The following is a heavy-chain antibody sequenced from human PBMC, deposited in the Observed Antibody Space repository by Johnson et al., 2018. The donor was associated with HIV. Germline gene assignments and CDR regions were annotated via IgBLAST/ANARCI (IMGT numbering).Heavy chain of an antibody. CDR1: GFSFSTYW. CDR2: IDTEGSGT. CDR3: ARSRCAEDAFDG. D-gene: IGHD2-8*01. J-gene: IGHJ3*01. Sequence: VQLVESGGRLVQPGGSLRLSCAASGFSFSTYWMHWVRRVPGKGLVWVSRIDTEGSGTTYADSVKGRFTISRDNAKNTVYLQMISLRAEDMAVYYCARSRCAEDAFDGWGQGTMVTVSS. V-gene: IGHV3-74*03.